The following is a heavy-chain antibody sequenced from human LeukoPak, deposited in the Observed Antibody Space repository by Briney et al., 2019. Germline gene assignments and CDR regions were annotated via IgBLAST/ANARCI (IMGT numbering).Heavy chain of an antibody. D-gene: IGHD1-1*01. CDR3: AKGYSKDYDY. J-gene: IGHJ4*02. V-gene: IGHV3-9*01. CDR1: GFTFDDYA. CDR2: ISWNSGSI. Sequence: PGRSLRLSCAASGFTFDDYAMHWVRQAPGKGLEWVSGISWNSGSIGYADSVKGRFTISRDNAKNSVYLQMNSLRAEDTALYYCAKGYSKDYDYWGQGTLVTVSS.